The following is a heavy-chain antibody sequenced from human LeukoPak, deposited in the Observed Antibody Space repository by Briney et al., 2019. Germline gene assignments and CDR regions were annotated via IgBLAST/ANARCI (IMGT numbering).Heavy chain of an antibody. CDR2: ISYDGSNK. CDR3: ARVGQQQLITFDS. J-gene: IGHJ4*02. CDR1: GFTFSSYA. Sequence: GRSLRLSCAASGFTFSSYAMHWVRQAPGKGLEWVAVISYDGSNKYYADSVKGRFTISRDNSKNTLYLQMNSLRAEDTAVYYCARVGQQQLITFDSWGQGTLVTVSS. V-gene: IGHV3-30-3*01. D-gene: IGHD6-13*01.